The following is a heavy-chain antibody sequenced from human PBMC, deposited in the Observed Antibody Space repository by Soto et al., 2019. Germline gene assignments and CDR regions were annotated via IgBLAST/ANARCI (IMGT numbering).Heavy chain of an antibody. CDR3: AKGDCSGGRCYRGFDY. Sequence: EVQVLESGGGLVQPGGSLRLSCAASGFTFSSYDMNWVRQAPGKGLEWVSGVSASGSITSYADSAKGRFTISRDNAKNTVFLQITGLRAEDTAVYFCAKGDCSGGRCYRGFDYWGQGTLVTISS. V-gene: IGHV3-23*01. CDR1: GFTFSSYD. J-gene: IGHJ4*02. CDR2: VSASGSIT. D-gene: IGHD2-15*01.